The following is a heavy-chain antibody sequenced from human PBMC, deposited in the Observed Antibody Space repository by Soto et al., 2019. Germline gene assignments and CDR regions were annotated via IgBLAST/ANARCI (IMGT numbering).Heavy chain of an antibody. CDR1: GFSLTTGRMG. CDR3: ARIAERTRYGMDV. D-gene: IGHD1-1*01. J-gene: IGHJ6*02. CDR2: IFSDAER. Sequence: SGPTLVNPTETLTLTCNVSGFSLTTGRMGVSWIRQPPGKALEWLAHIFSDAERSYSTSLQGRLTISKDTSKSQVVLTMTNMDPVDTATYYCARIAERTRYGMDVWGQGTTVTVSS. V-gene: IGHV2-26*01.